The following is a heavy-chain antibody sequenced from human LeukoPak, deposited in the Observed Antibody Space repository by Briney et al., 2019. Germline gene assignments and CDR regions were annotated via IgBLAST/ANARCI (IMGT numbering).Heavy chain of an antibody. CDR3: ARMLPTGYFDY. CDR1: GFTFSDYY. CDR2: ISKSDSTI. Sequence: PGGSLRLSCAASGFTFSDYYMSWIRQAPGRGPEWISFISKSDSTISYAGSVEGRFTISRDNAKNSLFLQMSSLRVDDTAVYYCARMLPTGYFDYWGQGTLVTVSS. D-gene: IGHD2-8*02. V-gene: IGHV3-11*01. J-gene: IGHJ4*02.